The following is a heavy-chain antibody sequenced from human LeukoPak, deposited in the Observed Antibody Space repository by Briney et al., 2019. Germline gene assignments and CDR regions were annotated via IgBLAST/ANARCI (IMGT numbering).Heavy chain of an antibody. CDR1: GYPFSGYW. D-gene: IGHD3-3*01. V-gene: IGHV5-51*01. J-gene: IGHJ4*02. Sequence: GESLRISFKGSGYPFSGYWIGWVRTMPGKGLEWMGIIYPGDSDTRYSPSLQGQVTISVDTSIGTAYLQWSSLKASDTAIYYCARQNDFRLDYWGQGTLVTVSS. CDR3: ARQNDFRLDY. CDR2: IYPGDSDT.